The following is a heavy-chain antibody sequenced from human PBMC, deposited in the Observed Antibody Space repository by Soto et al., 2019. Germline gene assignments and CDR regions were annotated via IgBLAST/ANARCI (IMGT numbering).Heavy chain of an antibody. V-gene: IGHV1-69*01. CDR2: ISPIFGTA. D-gene: IGHD6-6*01. J-gene: IGHJ5*02. CDR1: GGTFSSYA. Sequence: QVQLVQSGAEVKKPGSSVKVSCKASGGTFSSYAISWVRQAPGQGLEWMGWISPIFGTANYAQKFQGRVTITADESTSTAYMERSSLRSEDTAVYYCARAGNVAARGWFDPGGQGTLVTVSS. CDR3: ARAGNVAARGWFDP.